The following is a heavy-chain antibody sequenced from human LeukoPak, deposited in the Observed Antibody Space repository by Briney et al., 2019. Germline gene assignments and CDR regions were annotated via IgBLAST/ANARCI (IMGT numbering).Heavy chain of an antibody. CDR1: GFTFSSYW. CDR3: ARDPRRGYFDY. V-gene: IGHV3-48*04. Sequence: GGSLRLSCAASGFTFSSYWMSWVRQAPGKGLEWVSYISSSGSTIYYADSVKGRFTISRDNAKNSLYLQMNSLRAEDTAVYYCARDPRRGYFDYWGQGTLVTVSS. CDR2: ISSSGSTI. D-gene: IGHD3-10*01. J-gene: IGHJ4*02.